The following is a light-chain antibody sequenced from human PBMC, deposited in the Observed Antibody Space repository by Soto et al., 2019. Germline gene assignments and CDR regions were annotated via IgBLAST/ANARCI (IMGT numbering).Light chain of an antibody. Sequence: EIVLTQSPGTLSLSPGERATLSCRASQSVSSSYLAWYQQKPGQAPRLLIYGASSRATGIPDRFSGSGSGTDFTLTISRLXXXXXXXXXXXXXXXSLFTFGPGTKVDIK. CDR1: QSVSSSY. J-gene: IGKJ3*01. V-gene: IGKV3-20*01. CDR2: GAS. CDR3: XXXXXSLFT.